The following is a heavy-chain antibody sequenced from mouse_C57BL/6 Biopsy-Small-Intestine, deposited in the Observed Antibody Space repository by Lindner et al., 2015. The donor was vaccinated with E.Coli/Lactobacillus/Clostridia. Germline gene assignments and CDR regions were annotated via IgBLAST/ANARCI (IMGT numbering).Heavy chain of an antibody. CDR2: IDPSDSYT. D-gene: IGHD1-1*01. V-gene: IGHV1-50*01. J-gene: IGHJ1*03. CDR1: GYTFTSYW. CDR3: ARPGYYGSSYWYFDV. Sequence: VQLQESGAELVKPGASVKLSCKASGYTFTSYWMQWVKQRPGQGLEWIGEIDPSDSYTNYNQKFKGKATLTVDTSSSTAYMQLSSLTSEDSAVYYCARPGYYGSSYWYFDVWGTGTTVTVSS.